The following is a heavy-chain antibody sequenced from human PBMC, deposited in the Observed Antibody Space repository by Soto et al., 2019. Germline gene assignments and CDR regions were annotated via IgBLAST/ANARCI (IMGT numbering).Heavy chain of an antibody. CDR1: AGSISNYY. D-gene: IGHD3-22*01. Sequence: PSETLSLTCPVSAGSISNYYWSWIRQPPGKGLECIGYIYYSGSTNYNPSLTSRVTISVDTSKNQFSLRLSSVTAADTAVYYCARYGGPSYYDTSAYSFDYWGQGTLVTAPQ. J-gene: IGHJ4*02. CDR3: ARYGGPSYYDTSAYSFDY. V-gene: IGHV4-59*01. CDR2: IYYSGST.